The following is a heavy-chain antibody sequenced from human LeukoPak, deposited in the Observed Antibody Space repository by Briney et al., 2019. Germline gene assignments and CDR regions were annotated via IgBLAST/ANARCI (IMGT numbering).Heavy chain of an antibody. Sequence: PGGSLRLSCAASGFTFSDYYMSWIRQAPGKGLEWVSYISDIGGSMSYADSVKGRFTVSRDNAKNSLFLQMNSLRAEDTAVYFCARVGSIAAAGTPDSWGQGALVTVSS. CDR1: GFTFSDYY. CDR2: ISDIGGSM. D-gene: IGHD6-13*01. V-gene: IGHV3-11*01. J-gene: IGHJ4*02. CDR3: ARVGSIAAAGTPDS.